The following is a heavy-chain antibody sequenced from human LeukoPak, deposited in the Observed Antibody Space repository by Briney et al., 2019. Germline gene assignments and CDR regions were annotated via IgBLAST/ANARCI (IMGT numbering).Heavy chain of an antibody. CDR3: ARDTNYYDSSGWPDY. Sequence: ASVKVSCKASGYTFTGYYMHWVRQAPGQGLEWMGWINPNSGGTNYAQKFQGRVTMTRDTSISTAYMELSRLRSDDTAVYYCARDTNYYDSSGWPDYWGQGTLVTVSS. V-gene: IGHV1-2*02. CDR1: GYTFTGYY. D-gene: IGHD3-22*01. J-gene: IGHJ4*02. CDR2: INPNSGGT.